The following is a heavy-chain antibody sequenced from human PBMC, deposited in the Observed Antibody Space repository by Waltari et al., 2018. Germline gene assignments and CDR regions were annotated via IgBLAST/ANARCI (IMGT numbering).Heavy chain of an antibody. J-gene: IGHJ4*02. CDR3: ARGGHDFWSGYPTHHFDY. V-gene: IGHV4-39*01. D-gene: IGHD3-3*01. CDR1: GGSISSSSYY. Sequence: QLQLQESGPGLVKPSETLSLTCTVSGGSISSSSYYWGWLRQPPGKGLEWIGSIYYSGSTYYNPSLKSRVTISVDTSKNQFSLKLSSVTAADTAVYYCARGGHDFWSGYPTHHFDYWGQGTLVTVSS. CDR2: IYYSGST.